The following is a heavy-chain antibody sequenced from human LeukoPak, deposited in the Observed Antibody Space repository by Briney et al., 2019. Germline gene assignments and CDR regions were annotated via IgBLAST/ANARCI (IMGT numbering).Heavy chain of an antibody. J-gene: IGHJ4*02. CDR2: ISSAGTT. CDR1: GFTVSSSY. Sequence: PGGSLRLSCAASGFTVSSSYMSWVRQAPGKGLEWVSIISSAGTTYYADSVKGRFTISRNNYKNTVYLQVNSLRDEDTAVYYCARDLEAANTYYFDYWGQGTMVSVSS. CDR3: ARDLEAANTYYFDY. V-gene: IGHV3-66*01. D-gene: IGHD6-13*01.